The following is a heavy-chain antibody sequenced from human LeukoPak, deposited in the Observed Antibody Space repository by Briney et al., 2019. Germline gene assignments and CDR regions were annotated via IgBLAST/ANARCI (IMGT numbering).Heavy chain of an antibody. CDR3: AREQQLVGGWFDP. V-gene: IGHV2-70*04. J-gene: IGHJ5*02. Sequence: SGPTLVNPXQTLTLTCTFSGFSLSTSGMRVSWIRQPPGKALEWLARIDWDDDKFYSTSLKTRLTISKDTSKNQVVLTMTYMDPVDTATYYCAREQQLVGGWFDPWGQGTLVTVSS. D-gene: IGHD6-13*01. CDR1: GFSLSTSGMR. CDR2: IDWDDDK.